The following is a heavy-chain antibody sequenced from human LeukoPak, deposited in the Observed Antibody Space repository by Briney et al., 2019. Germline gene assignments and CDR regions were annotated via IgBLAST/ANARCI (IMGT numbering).Heavy chain of an antibody. CDR1: GFTFSSYS. CDR2: ISDSGGST. V-gene: IGHV3-23*01. D-gene: IGHD2-8*01. J-gene: IGHJ4*02. CDR3: AKDTSIGRYCTNGVCSPFDY. Sequence: GGSLRLSCAASGFTFSSYSMNWFRQAPVKRLQWVSAISDSGGSTYDADSVKGRFTISRDNSKNTLYLQMNSLRSEDTAVYYCAKDTSIGRYCTNGVCSPFDYWGQGTLVTVSS.